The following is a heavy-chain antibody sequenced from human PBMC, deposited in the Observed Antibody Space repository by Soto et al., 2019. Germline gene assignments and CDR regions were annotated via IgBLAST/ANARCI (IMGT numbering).Heavy chain of an antibody. J-gene: IGHJ3*02. CDR3: ASTLTETTVTAVEAFDI. CDR2: ISGSGSTT. Sequence: PGGSLRLSCTASGFTFSDYYMSWIRQAPGKGLEWLAYISGSGSTTYYTDSVKGRFAISRDNARTSLYLQINSLRVEDSAVYYCASTLTETTVTAVEAFDIWGQGTMVTVSS. V-gene: IGHV3-11*01. CDR1: GFTFSDYY. D-gene: IGHD4-17*01.